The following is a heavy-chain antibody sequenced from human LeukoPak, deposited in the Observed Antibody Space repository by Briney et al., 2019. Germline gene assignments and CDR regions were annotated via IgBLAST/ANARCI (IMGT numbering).Heavy chain of an antibody. V-gene: IGHV4-39*07. CDR1: GGSISSSSYY. D-gene: IGHD3-3*01. J-gene: IGHJ4*02. CDR3: GRLRRSSIFG. Sequence: PSETLSLTCTVSGGSISSSSYYWGWIRQPPGKGLEWIGSIYYSGSTYYNPSLKSRVTISVDTSKNQFSLKLSSVTAADTAVYYCGRLRRSSIFGWGQGILVTVSP. CDR2: IYYSGST.